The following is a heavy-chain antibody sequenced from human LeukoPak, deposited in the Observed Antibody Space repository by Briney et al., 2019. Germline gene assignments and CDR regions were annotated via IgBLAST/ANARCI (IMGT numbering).Heavy chain of an antibody. CDR2: IYYSGST. V-gene: IGHV4-59*01. CDR3: ARGTVTISIDY. J-gene: IGHJ4*02. Sequence: PSETLSLTCTVSGGSISSYYWSWIRQPPGKGLEWIGYIYYSGSTNYNPSLKSRVTISVDTSKNQFSLKLSSVTAADTAVYYCARGTVTISIDYWGQGTLVTVSS. CDR1: GGSISSYY. D-gene: IGHD4-11*01.